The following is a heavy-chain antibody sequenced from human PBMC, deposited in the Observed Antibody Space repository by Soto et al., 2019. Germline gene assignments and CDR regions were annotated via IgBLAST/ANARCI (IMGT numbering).Heavy chain of an antibody. CDR1: GFTFSSYA. CDR3: AKARPFTMVRGVVHDCFAH. CDR2: ISGSGGST. D-gene: IGHD3-10*01. J-gene: IGHJ5*02. Sequence: EVQLLESGGGLVQPGGSLRLSCAASGFTFSSYAMSWVRQAPGKGLEWVSAISGSGGSTYYADSVKGRFTISRDNSKNTLYLQMNSLRAEDTAVYYCAKARPFTMVRGVVHDCFAHWGEGTLVTVSS. V-gene: IGHV3-23*01.